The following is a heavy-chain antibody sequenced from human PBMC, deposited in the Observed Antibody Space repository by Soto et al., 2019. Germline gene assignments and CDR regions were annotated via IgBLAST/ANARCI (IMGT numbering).Heavy chain of an antibody. D-gene: IGHD3-3*01. CDR3: ARGQKGLIFGVVTTYYYYGMDV. CDR1: GGSVTSNYYY. V-gene: IGHV4-61*01. CDR2: MHYSGST. Sequence: LSLTCTVSGGSVTSNYYYWSWIRQSPGKGLEWIGYMHYSGSTNYNPSLKSRVTISVDTSKNQFSLKLSSVTAADTAVYYCARGQKGLIFGVVTTYYYYGMDVWGQGTTVTVSS. J-gene: IGHJ6*02.